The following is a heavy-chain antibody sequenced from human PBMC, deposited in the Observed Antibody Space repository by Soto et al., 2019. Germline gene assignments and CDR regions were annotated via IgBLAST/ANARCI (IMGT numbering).Heavy chain of an antibody. CDR2: VYYSGNT. CDR3: ARDRLMATAGTARHYFGLDV. V-gene: IGHV4-61*01. J-gene: IGHJ6*02. Sequence: SETLSLTCSVSGGSVSNKTYYWSWIRQPPGKRLEWIGYVYYSGNTYYNPSLKSRLTISVDTSKNQFSLNLSSVTAADTAVYYCARDRLMATAGTARHYFGLDVWGQGTTVTVSS. D-gene: IGHD5-18*01. CDR1: GGSVSNKTYY.